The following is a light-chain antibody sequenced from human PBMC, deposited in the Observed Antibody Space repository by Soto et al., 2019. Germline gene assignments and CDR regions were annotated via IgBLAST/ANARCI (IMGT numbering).Light chain of an antibody. CDR2: EVS. V-gene: IGLV2-14*01. J-gene: IGLJ2*01. Sequence: QSALTQPASVSGSPGQSITISCTGTSSDVGGYNYVSWYQQHPGKAPKLMIYEVSNRPSGVSNRFSGSNSGNTASLTISGLQAEDEADYYCSSYTSSSVVFGGGTQVTVL. CDR3: SSYTSSSVV. CDR1: SSDVGGYNY.